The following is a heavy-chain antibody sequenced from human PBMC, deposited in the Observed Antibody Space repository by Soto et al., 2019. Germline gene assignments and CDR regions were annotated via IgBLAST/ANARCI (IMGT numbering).Heavy chain of an antibody. Sequence: GSLRLSCAASGFTFSSYSMNWVRQAPGKGLEWVSYISSSSSTIYYADSVKGRFTISRDNAKNSLYLQMNSLRDEDTAVYYCARDSTYDFWSGYYPPYYYYGMDVWGQGTTVTVSS. CDR1: GFTFSSYS. D-gene: IGHD3-3*01. J-gene: IGHJ6*02. CDR3: ARDSTYDFWSGYYPPYYYYGMDV. V-gene: IGHV3-48*02. CDR2: ISSSSSTI.